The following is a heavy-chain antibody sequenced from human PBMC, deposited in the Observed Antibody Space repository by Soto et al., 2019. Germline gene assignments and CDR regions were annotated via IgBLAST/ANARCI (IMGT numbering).Heavy chain of an antibody. CDR3: ARDNGAEYCXGGSCCSPPYYYYGMDV. J-gene: IGHJ6*02. CDR1: GYTFTSYG. D-gene: IGHD2-15*01. V-gene: IGHV1-18*01. CDR2: ISAYNGNT. Sequence: ASVKVSCKASGYTFTSYGISWVRQAPGQGLEWMGWISAYNGNTNYAQKLQGRVTMTTDTSTSTAYMELRSLRSDDTAVYYCARDNGAEYCXGGSCCSPPYYYYGMDVWGPGTTVTVSS.